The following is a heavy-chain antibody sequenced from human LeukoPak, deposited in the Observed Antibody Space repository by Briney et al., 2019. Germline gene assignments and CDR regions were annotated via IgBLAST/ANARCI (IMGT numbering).Heavy chain of an antibody. Sequence: ASETPSLTCTVSGDSISNYYWSWIRQPAGKGLEWIGRTYTSGSTNYNPSLRSRVTMSVDTSKNQFSLRLSSVTSADTAVYYCAGDSRSVAGLDYWGQGTLVTVSS. CDR2: TYTSGST. J-gene: IGHJ4*02. CDR1: GDSISNYY. CDR3: AGDSRSVAGLDY. D-gene: IGHD6-19*01. V-gene: IGHV4-4*07.